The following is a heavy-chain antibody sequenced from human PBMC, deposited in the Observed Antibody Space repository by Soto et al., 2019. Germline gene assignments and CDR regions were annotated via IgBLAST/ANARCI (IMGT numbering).Heavy chain of an antibody. CDR2: IYYSGST. Sequence: SETLSLTCTVSGGSISSYYWSWIRQPPGKGLEWIGYIYYSGSTNYNPSLKSRVTISVDTSKNQFSLKLSSVTAADTAVYYCARESSDCSSTSCYLGYMDVWGKGTTVTVSS. V-gene: IGHV4-59*12. CDR3: ARESSDCSSTSCYLGYMDV. D-gene: IGHD2-2*01. J-gene: IGHJ6*03. CDR1: GGSISSYY.